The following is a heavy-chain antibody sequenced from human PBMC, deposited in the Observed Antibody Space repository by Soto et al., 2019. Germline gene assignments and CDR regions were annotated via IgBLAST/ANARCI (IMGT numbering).Heavy chain of an antibody. CDR1: GYTFTTYT. CDR3: ARGDPLWHDAFDS. CDR2: INTNNGNT. D-gene: IGHD2-21*01. Sequence: ASVKVSCKASGYTFTTYTMHWVRQAPGQTVEWMGWINTNNGNTKYSQKIQGRVTITRDTSASTAYMELSSLRSEDTAVYYCARGDPLWHDAFDSWGQATRVTVAS. J-gene: IGHJ3*02. V-gene: IGHV1-3*04.